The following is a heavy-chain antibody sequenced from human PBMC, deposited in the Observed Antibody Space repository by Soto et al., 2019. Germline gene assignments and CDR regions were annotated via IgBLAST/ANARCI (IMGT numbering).Heavy chain of an antibody. CDR1: GYTFTSYG. Sequence: GASVKVSCKASGYTFTSYGINWVRQAPGQGLEWMGWISAYNGNTNYAQKLQGRVTMTTDTSTSTAYMVLRSLRSDDTAVYYCARSMVRVVIEGEDYYYYGMDVWGQGTTVTVSS. CDR2: ISAYNGNT. J-gene: IGHJ6*02. V-gene: IGHV1-18*01. D-gene: IGHD3-10*01. CDR3: ARSMVRVVIEGEDYYYYGMDV.